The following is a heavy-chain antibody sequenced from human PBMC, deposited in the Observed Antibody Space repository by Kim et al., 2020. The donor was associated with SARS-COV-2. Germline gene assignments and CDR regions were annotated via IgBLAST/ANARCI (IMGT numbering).Heavy chain of an antibody. CDR3: FRGGVDF. V-gene: IGHV3-74*01. CDR2: DGTST. J-gene: IGHJ4*02. D-gene: IGHD3-10*01. Sequence: DGTSTYDPDSVKGRFAISRDNSKNTLYLQMNSLRTEDTAVYYCFRGGVDFWGQGTLVTVSS.